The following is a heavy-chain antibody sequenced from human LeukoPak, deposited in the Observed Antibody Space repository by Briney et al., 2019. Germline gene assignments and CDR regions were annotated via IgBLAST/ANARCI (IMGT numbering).Heavy chain of an antibody. D-gene: IGHD3-10*01. CDR3: ARHRGFGDLSFVDL. CDR2: IYPGDSDI. CDR1: EYSFTNYW. Sequence: AGESLKISCQGSEYSFTNYWIGWVRQMPGKGLECMGIIYPGDSDIIYSPSFQGQVTISADKSSNTAYLQWNSLKASDTAMYYCARHRGFGDLSFVDLWGQGTLATVSS. V-gene: IGHV5-51*01. J-gene: IGHJ5*02.